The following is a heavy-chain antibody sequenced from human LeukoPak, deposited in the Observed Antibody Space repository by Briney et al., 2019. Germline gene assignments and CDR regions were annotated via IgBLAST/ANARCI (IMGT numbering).Heavy chain of an antibody. V-gene: IGHV4-59*01. CDR2: IYYSGST. J-gene: IGHJ4*02. Sequence: PSETLSLTCTVSGGSISSYYWSWIRQPPGKGLEWIGYIYYSGSTNYNLSLKSRGTISVDTSNNQFSLKLTSVTAADTAVYYCARSGRGNSAGFDCWGQGTLVTVSS. CDR1: GGSISSYY. D-gene: IGHD3-10*01. CDR3: ARSGRGNSAGFDC.